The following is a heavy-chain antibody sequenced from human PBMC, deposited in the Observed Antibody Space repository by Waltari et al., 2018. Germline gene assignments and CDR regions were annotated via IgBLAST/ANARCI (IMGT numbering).Heavy chain of an antibody. CDR2: IRDDGSDK. Sequence: QVQLVESGGGVVQPGGSRGVSCVASGFTFTKYGMHWVRQAPGKGLEWVTFIRDDGSDKYYADAVKGRFTISRDNSKNTLYLQMNSLRAEDTAVYYCAKDSRGYSYGSYWGQGTLVTVSS. V-gene: IGHV3-30*02. CDR1: GFTFTKYG. D-gene: IGHD5-18*01. CDR3: AKDSRGYSYGSY. J-gene: IGHJ4*02.